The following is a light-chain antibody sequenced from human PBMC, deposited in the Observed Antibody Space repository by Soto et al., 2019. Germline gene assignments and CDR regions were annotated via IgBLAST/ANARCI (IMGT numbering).Light chain of an antibody. Sequence: EVVLTQSPATLSLSPGERATLSCRASQSVSRYLAWYQQKPGQAPRLLIFDASNRATGIPARFSASGSGTDFTLTISNLESEDSAIYYCQQRSDWPITFGQGTRLDI. CDR1: QSVSRY. CDR2: DAS. CDR3: QQRSDWPIT. V-gene: IGKV3-11*01. J-gene: IGKJ5*01.